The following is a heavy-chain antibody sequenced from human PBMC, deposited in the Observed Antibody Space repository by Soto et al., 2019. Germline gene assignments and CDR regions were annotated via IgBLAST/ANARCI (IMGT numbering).Heavy chain of an antibody. Sequence: SETLSLTCTVSGGSISSSSYYWGWIRQPPGKGLEWIGSIYYSGSTYYNPSLKSRVTISVDTSKNQFSLKLSSVTAADTAVYYCARQPGYSSSWYDYWGQGTLVTVSS. CDR3: ARQPGYSSSWYDY. J-gene: IGHJ4*02. CDR1: GGSISSSSYY. D-gene: IGHD6-13*01. CDR2: IYYSGST. V-gene: IGHV4-39*01.